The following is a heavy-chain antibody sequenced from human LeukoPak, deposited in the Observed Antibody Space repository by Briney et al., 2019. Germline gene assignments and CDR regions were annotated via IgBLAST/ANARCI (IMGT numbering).Heavy chain of an antibody. CDR3: ASGPYYDSSDSVDY. V-gene: IGHV4-59*01. CDR2: IYYSGST. D-gene: IGHD3-22*01. J-gene: IGHJ4*02. Sequence: PSETLSLTCTVSGGSISSYYWSWLRQPPGKGLEWIGYIYYSGSTNYNPSLKSRVTISVDTSKNQFSLKLSSVTAADTAVYYCASGPYYDSSDSVDYWGQGTLVTVSS. CDR1: GGSISSYY.